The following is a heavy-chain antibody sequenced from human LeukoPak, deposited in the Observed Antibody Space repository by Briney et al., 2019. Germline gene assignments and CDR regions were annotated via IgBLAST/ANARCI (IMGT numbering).Heavy chain of an antibody. Sequence: GGSLRLSCAASGFTFSDYRMSWVRQAPGKGLEWVANINQDGSEMYYVDSVKGRFTISRDSAKKSLYLQMNSLRAEDTAVYYCARGHNVFDYWGQGTLVTVSS. CDR3: ARGHNVFDY. CDR1: GFTFSDYR. D-gene: IGHD1-1*01. V-gene: IGHV3-7*01. J-gene: IGHJ4*02. CDR2: INQDGSEM.